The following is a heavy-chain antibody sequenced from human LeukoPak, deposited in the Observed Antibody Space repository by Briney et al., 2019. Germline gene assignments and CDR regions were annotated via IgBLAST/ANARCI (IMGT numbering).Heavy chain of an antibody. CDR3: AKKYSSSWYPLGY. CDR2: INSDGSST. CDR1: GFTFSSYW. D-gene: IGHD6-13*01. Sequence: GGSLRLSCAASGFTFSSYWMHWVRQAPGKGLVWVSRINSDGSSTSYADSVKGRFTISRDNAKNTLYLQMNSLRAEDTAVYYCAKKYSSSWYPLGYWGQGTLVTVSS. V-gene: IGHV3-74*01. J-gene: IGHJ4*02.